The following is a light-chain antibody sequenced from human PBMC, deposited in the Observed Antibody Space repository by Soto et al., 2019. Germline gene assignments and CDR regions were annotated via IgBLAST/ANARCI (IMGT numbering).Light chain of an antibody. CDR2: KAS. CDR3: QQYNFYPWT. CDR1: QSISAW. V-gene: IGKV1-5*03. Sequence: DIQMTQSPSTLSASVGDRVTITCRTSQSISAWLAWYQQKSGKAPKLLIYKASSLESGTPSRFSGSGSGTDFTLTIISLQPDDFATYYCQQYNFYPWTFGQGTKVEIK. J-gene: IGKJ1*01.